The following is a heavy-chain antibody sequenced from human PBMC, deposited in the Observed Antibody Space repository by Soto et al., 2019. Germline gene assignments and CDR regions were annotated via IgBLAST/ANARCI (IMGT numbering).Heavy chain of an antibody. CDR2: IYKSATT. CDR3: ARGRYCLTGRCFPNWFDS. Sequence: SETLSLTRSVSGDSISNLDYFWAWIRQPPGQALEYIGYIYKSATTYYNPSFESRVAISVDTSKSQFSLNVTSVTAADTAVYFCARGRYCLTGRCFPNWFDSWGQGALVTVSS. D-gene: IGHD7-27*01. J-gene: IGHJ5*01. V-gene: IGHV4-30-4*01. CDR1: GDSISNLDYF.